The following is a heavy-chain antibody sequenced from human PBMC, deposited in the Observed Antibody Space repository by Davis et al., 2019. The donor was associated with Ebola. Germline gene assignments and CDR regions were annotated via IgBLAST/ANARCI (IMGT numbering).Heavy chain of an antibody. CDR1: GFTFSHYA. D-gene: IGHD3-16*01. Sequence: GESLKISCVVSGFTFSHYAMNWVRQAPGKGLEWVASISGSGNTTYYADSVKGRFTISRDNSKNTLSLQMNSVRGEDTAVYYCAKDKGFWVPPDWFGPWGQGVQVTVSS. CDR2: ISGSGNTT. J-gene: IGHJ5*02. V-gene: IGHV3-23*01. CDR3: AKDKGFWVPPDWFGP.